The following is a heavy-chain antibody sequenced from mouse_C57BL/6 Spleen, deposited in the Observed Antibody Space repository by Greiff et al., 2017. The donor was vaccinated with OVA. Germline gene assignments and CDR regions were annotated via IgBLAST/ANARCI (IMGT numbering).Heavy chain of an antibody. CDR3: ASIYYGYAMDY. V-gene: IGHV3-6*01. CDR2: ISYDGSN. CDR1: GYSITSGYY. D-gene: IGHD2-1*01. Sequence: EVQLQQSGPGLVKPSQSLSLTCSVTGYSITSGYYWNWIRQFLGNKLEWMGYISYDGSNNYNPSLKNRISITRDTSKNQFFLKLNSVTTEDTATYYCASIYYGYAMDYWGQGTSVTVSS. J-gene: IGHJ4*01.